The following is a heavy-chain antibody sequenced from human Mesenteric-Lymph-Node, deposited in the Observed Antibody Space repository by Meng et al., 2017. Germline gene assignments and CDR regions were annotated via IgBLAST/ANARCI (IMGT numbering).Heavy chain of an antibody. CDR3: ARDQVGFRIAAAGIEARSYYYYYGMDV. Sequence: GESLKISCAASGFTFSSYGMHWVRQAPGKGLEWVAVIWYDGSNKYYADSVKGRFTISRDNSKNTLYLQMNSLRAEDTAVYYCARDQVGFRIAAAGIEARSYYYYYGMDVWGQGTTVTVSS. D-gene: IGHD6-13*01. CDR2: IWYDGSNK. V-gene: IGHV3-30*19. J-gene: IGHJ6*02. CDR1: GFTFSSYG.